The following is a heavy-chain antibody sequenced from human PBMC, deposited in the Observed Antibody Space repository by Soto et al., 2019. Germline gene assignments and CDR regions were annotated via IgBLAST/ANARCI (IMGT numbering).Heavy chain of an antibody. Sequence: PGGSLRLSCAASGFTFSSYAMHWVRQAPGKGLEWVAVISYDGSNKYYADSVKGRFTISRDNSKNTLYLQMNSLRAEDTAVYYCARAGQPYYGSGSDYWGQGTLVTVSS. CDR2: ISYDGSNK. D-gene: IGHD3-10*01. CDR3: ARAGQPYYGSGSDY. CDR1: GFTFSSYA. J-gene: IGHJ4*02. V-gene: IGHV3-30-3*01.